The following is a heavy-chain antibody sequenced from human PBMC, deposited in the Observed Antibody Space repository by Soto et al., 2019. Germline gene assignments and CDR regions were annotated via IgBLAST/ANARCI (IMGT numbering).Heavy chain of an antibody. J-gene: IGHJ4*02. CDR2: IYYSGST. V-gene: IGHV4-59*01. Sequence: PSETLSLTCTVSGGSISSYYWSWIRQPPGKGLKWIGYIYYSGSTNYNPSLKSRVPISVDTSKNQFSLKLSSVTAADTAVYYCARDSVGLLFDYSGQGTLVTVSS. D-gene: IGHD2-15*01. CDR1: GGSISSYY. CDR3: ARDSVGLLFDY.